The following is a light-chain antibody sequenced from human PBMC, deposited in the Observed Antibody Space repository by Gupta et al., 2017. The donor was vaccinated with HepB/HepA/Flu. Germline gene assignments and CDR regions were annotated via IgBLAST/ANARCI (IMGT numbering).Light chain of an antibody. CDR1: QSVLYSSNNKNY. CDR3: QHHWT. Sequence: DIVMTQSPDSLAVCLGERATINCKSSQSVLYSSNNKNYLAWYQQKPGQPPKLLIYWASTRESGVPDRFSGNGSGTDFTLTISSLQAEDVAVYYCQHHWTFGQGTKVEIK. V-gene: IGKV4-1*01. J-gene: IGKJ1*01. CDR2: WAS.